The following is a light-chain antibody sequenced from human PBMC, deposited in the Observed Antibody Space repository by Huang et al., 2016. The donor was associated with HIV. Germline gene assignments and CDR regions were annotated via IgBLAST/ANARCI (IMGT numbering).Light chain of an antibody. CDR1: QSVLYSSNNKNY. V-gene: IGKV4-1*01. CDR3: QHYYSTPRT. J-gene: IGKJ1*01. Sequence: DIVMTQSPDSLAVSLGERATINCKSSQSVLYSSNNKNYLAWYQQKPGQPPKLRSYWASTRESGVPDRFSGSGSGTDFTLTISSLQAEDVAVYYCQHYYSTPRTFGQGTKVEIK. CDR2: WAS.